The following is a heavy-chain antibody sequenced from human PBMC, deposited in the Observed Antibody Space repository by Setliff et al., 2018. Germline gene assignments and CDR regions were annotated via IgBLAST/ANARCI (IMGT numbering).Heavy chain of an antibody. Sequence: SVKVSCKASGGTLTTLTTYSLIWVRQAPGQGLEWMGGIIPITGTTNYAQRFQGRITISTDESSSTVYMEMSRLKSEDTAVYYCARGSIVGPTRGDFDFWGLGTLVTVS. CDR2: IIPITGTT. D-gene: IGHD1-26*01. V-gene: IGHV1-69*16. CDR1: GGTLTTLTTYS. J-gene: IGHJ4*02. CDR3: ARGSIVGPTRGDFDF.